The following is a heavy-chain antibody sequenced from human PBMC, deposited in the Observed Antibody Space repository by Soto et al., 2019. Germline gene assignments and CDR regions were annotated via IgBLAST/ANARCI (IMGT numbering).Heavy chain of an antibody. V-gene: IGHV6-1*01. D-gene: IGHD3-10*01. J-gene: IGHJ5*02. CDR2: TYYRSRFFS. CDR3: VRDRYSSSGWFDP. CDR1: GDSVSNYSAA. Sequence: SQTLSLTCAISGDSVSNYSAALNWIRQPPSVGLEWLVRTYYRSRFFSDYAESVKSRIIINPDTSKNQFSLQLKSVTPEDTAVYYCVRDRYSSSGWFDPWGQGTPVTVSS.